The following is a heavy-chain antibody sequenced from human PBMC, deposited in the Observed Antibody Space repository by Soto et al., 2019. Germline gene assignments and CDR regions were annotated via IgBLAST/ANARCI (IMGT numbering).Heavy chain of an antibody. CDR1: GFTFSKAW. J-gene: IGHJ5*02. CDR3: TNDPYYDSSGEYRFGP. Sequence: GGSLRLSCAACGFTFSKAWMSWVRQAPGKGVEWVGRIKSKTDGGTTDYDAPVKGRFTISRDDSKNTLYLQMNSLNTEDTDVYYCTNDPYYDSSGEYRFGPLAQGTLITV. CDR2: IKSKTDGGTT. V-gene: IGHV3-15*01. D-gene: IGHD3-22*01.